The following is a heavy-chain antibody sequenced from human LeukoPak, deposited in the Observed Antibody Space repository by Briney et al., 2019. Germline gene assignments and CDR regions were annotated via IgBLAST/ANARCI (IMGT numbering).Heavy chain of an antibody. CDR1: GFTFSSYG. Sequence: GGSLRLSCAASGFTFSSYGMSWVRQAPGKGLEWVSSISGSGGSTYYADSVKGRFTISRDNSKNTLYLQMNSLRDEDTAVYYCAKSSYYDASGYYREYYLDYWGQGTLVTVSS. D-gene: IGHD3-22*01. V-gene: IGHV3-23*01. J-gene: IGHJ4*02. CDR3: AKSSYYDASGYYREYYLDY. CDR2: ISGSGGST.